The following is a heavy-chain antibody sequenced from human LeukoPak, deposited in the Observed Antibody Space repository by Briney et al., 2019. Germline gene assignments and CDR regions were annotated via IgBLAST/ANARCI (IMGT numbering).Heavy chain of an antibody. J-gene: IGHJ6*02. V-gene: IGHV4-30-2*01. Sequence: SETLSLTCAVSGGSISSGGYSWSWIRQPPGQGLEWIGYIYHSGSTYYNPSLKSRVTISVDRPKNQFSLKLSSVTAADTAVYYCARDPGYGMDVWGQGTTVTVSS. CDR3: ARDPGYGMDV. CDR1: GGSISSGGYS. CDR2: IYHSGST.